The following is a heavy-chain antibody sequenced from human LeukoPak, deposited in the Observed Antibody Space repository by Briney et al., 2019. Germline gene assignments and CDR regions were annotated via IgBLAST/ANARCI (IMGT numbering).Heavy chain of an antibody. CDR3: AKDIGYYGSGAYYNDPSYYYGMDV. D-gene: IGHD3-10*01. J-gene: IGHJ6*02. Sequence: PGRSLRLSCAASGFIFDDYAMHWVRQAPGKGLEWVSGICWNSGRLGYADSVKGLFTISRDNAKNSLYLQMNSLRAEDTALYYCAKDIGYYGSGAYYNDPSYYYGMDVWGQGTTVTVSS. CDR1: GFIFDDYA. V-gene: IGHV3-9*01. CDR2: ICWNSGRL.